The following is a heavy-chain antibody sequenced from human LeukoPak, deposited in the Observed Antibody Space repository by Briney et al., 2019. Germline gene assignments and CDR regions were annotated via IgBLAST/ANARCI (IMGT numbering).Heavy chain of an antibody. V-gene: IGHV3-9*01. D-gene: IGHD6-19*01. J-gene: IGHJ6*02. CDR1: GFTFDDYA. CDR3: ARDAGNSGYGMDV. Sequence: PGRSLRLSCAASGFTFDDYAMHWVRQAPGKGLEWVSGISWNSGTIGYADSVKGRFTISRDNAKNSLYLQMSSLRDEDTAVYYCARDAGNSGYGMDVWGQGTTVTVSS. CDR2: ISWNSGTI.